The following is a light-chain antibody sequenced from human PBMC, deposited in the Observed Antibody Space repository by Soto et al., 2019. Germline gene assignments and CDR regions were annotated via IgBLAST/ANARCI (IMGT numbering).Light chain of an antibody. CDR3: QQYNAWPLT. CDR2: SAS. Sequence: VMTQSPATLSVSPGERATLSCRASLSISNNLAWYQPKPGQAPMLLIYSASTRATAIPARFSGSASATEFTITISSLQSEDFAVYYCQQYNAWPLTFGGGTKVETK. J-gene: IGKJ4*01. V-gene: IGKV3-15*01. CDR1: LSISNN.